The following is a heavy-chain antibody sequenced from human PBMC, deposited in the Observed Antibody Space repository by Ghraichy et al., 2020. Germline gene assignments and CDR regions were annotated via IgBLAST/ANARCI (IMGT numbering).Heavy chain of an antibody. CDR3: ARLGVVVAATPMAFDI. CDR1: GYSFTSYW. CDR2: IYPGDSDT. D-gene: IGHD2-15*01. J-gene: IGHJ3*02. V-gene: IGHV5-51*01. Sequence: GESLNISCKGSGYSFTSYWIGWVRQMPGKGLEWMGIIYPGDSDTRYSPSFQGQVTISADKSISTAYLQWSSLKASDTAMYYCARLGVVVAATPMAFDIWGQGTMVTVSS.